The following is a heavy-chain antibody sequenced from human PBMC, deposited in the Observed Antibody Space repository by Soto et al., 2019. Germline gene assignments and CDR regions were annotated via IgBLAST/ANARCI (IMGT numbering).Heavy chain of an antibody. V-gene: IGHV3-30-3*01. CDR1: GFTFSSYA. D-gene: IGHD2-2*01. CDR2: ISYDGSNK. J-gene: IGHJ6*02. CDR3: ARDTSSTSYYYYGMDV. Sequence: VGSLRLSCAASGFTFSSYAMHWVRQAPGKGLEWVAVISYDGSNKYYADSVKGRFTISRDNSKNTLYLQMNSLRAEDTAVYYCARDTSSTSYYYYGMDVWGQGTTVTVSS.